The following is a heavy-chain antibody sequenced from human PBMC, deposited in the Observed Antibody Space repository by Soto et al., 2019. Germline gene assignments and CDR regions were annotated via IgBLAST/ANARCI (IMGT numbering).Heavy chain of an antibody. D-gene: IGHD3-16*02. V-gene: IGHV3-23*01. Sequence: EVQLLESGGGVVQPGGSLRLSCAASGFTFSSDAMSWVRQAPGKGLEWVSTISGSGGSTYYADSVKGRFTISRDNSKNTLYLQRNSLRAEDTAEYYWAKENYDYIWGSYRYTGFGSFDYWGQGTLVTVSS. CDR3: AKENYDYIWGSYRYTGFGSFDY. J-gene: IGHJ4*02. CDR2: ISGSGGST. CDR1: GFTFSSDA.